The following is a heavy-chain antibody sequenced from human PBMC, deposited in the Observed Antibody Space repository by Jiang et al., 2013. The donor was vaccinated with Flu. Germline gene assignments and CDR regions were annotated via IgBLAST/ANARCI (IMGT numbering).Heavy chain of an antibody. D-gene: IGHD3-10*01. CDR1: GFPFSTYK. V-gene: IGHV3-21*01. J-gene: IGHJ4*02. CDR3: AREENSGSGTAPDY. CDR2: ISSGSGYI. Sequence: QLLESGGGLVKPGGPLRLSCAASGFPFSTYKMNWVRQAPGKGLEWVSSISSGSGYIHYADSLQGRFTISRDNAQNSLYLQINSLRAEDTAVYYCAREENSGSGTAPDYWGQGTLVTVSS.